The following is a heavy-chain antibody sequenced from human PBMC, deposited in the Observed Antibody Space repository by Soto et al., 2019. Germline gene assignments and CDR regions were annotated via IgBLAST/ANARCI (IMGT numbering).Heavy chain of an antibody. Sequence: SVKVSCKASGGTFSSYAISWVRQAPGQGLEWMGGIIPIFGTANYAQKFQGRVTITADESTSTAYMELSSLRSEDTAVYYCARGVLRFLEWLENYYYYGMDVWGQGTTVTVS. J-gene: IGHJ6*02. V-gene: IGHV1-69*13. CDR2: IIPIFGTA. D-gene: IGHD3-3*01. CDR1: GGTFSSYA. CDR3: ARGVLRFLEWLENYYYYGMDV.